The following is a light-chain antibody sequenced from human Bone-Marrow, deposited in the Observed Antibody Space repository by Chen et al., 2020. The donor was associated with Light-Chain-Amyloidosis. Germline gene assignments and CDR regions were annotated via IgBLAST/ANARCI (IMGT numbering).Light chain of an antibody. CDR3: QSADSSGTYEVI. CDR1: DLPTKY. CDR2: RDT. J-gene: IGLJ2*01. Sequence: SYELTQPPSVSVSPGQTARITCSGDDLPTKYAYWYQQKPGQAPVLGINRDTERPSGMSERYAASSAGTRATLTISGVQAEDEAAYHCQSADSSGTYEVICGGGTKLTGL. V-gene: IGLV3-25*03.